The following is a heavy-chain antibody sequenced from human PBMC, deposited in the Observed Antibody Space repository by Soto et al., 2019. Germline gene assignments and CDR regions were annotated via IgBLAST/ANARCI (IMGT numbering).Heavy chain of an antibody. CDR1: GYTFTGYY. V-gene: IGHV1-2*04. Sequence: ASVKVSCKASGYTFTGYYMHWVRQAPGQGLEWMGWINPNSGGTNYAQKFRGWVTMTRDTSISTAYMELSRLRSDDTAVYYCARDSSPPGPYYYYGMDVWGQGTTVTVSS. D-gene: IGHD6-13*01. CDR3: ARDSSPPGPYYYYGMDV. J-gene: IGHJ6*02. CDR2: INPNSGGT.